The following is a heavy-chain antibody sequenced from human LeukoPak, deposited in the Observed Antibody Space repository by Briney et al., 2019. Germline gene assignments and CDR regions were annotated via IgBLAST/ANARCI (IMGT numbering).Heavy chain of an antibody. Sequence: GGSLRLSCAASGFTFRNNWMSWVRQAPGEGLEWVANIKQDGSDKNYVDSVKGRFTISRDNSKNTLYLQMNSLRAEDTAVYYCAKEGGWLQGSDYWGQGTLVTVSS. CDR2: IKQDGSDK. J-gene: IGHJ4*02. D-gene: IGHD5-24*01. CDR3: AKEGGWLQGSDY. CDR1: GFTFRNNW. V-gene: IGHV3-7*03.